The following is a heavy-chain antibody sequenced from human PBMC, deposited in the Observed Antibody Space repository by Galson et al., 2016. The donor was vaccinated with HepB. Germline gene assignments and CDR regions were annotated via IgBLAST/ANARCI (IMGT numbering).Heavy chain of an antibody. CDR1: GGSVTSNSYY. D-gene: IGHD7-27*01. V-gene: IGHV4-61*01. Sequence: SETLSLTCTVSGGSVTSNSYYWSWIRQPPGKGLEWIGYIYYSGSTNYNPSLKSRVTVSVDTSKNQFSLKLSSVTAADTAVYYCARMGNWGYDAFDIWGQGTMVTVSS. CDR2: IYYSGST. J-gene: IGHJ3*02. CDR3: ARMGNWGYDAFDI.